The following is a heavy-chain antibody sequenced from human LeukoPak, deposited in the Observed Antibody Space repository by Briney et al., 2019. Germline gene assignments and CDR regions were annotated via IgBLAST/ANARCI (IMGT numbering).Heavy chain of an antibody. CDR3: ARFSRITWGDWGDAFDI. D-gene: IGHD2-21*02. V-gene: IGHV4-34*01. J-gene: IGHJ3*02. Sequence: SETLSLTCSVYGGSFSDYFWSWIRQSPGKGLEWIGEIDDGGNPNYNPSLMSRVIVSMEKSKKQFSLVMRSVAAADTAVYYCARFSRITWGDWGDAFDIWGQGTTVTVSS. CDR2: IDDGGNP. CDR1: GGSFSDYF.